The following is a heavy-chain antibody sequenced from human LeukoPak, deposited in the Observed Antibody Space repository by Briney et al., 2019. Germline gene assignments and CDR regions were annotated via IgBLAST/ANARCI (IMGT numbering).Heavy chain of an antibody. Sequence: GASVKVSCKASGYTFTSYGISWVRQAPGQGLEWMGWISAYNGNTNYAQKLQGRVTMTTDTSTSTAYMELRSLRFDDTAVYYCARDKPEVDTVVTRYYYYGMDVWGKGTTVTVSS. V-gene: IGHV1-18*04. CDR1: GYTFTSYG. D-gene: IGHD4-23*01. CDR3: ARDKPEVDTVVTRYYYYGMDV. J-gene: IGHJ6*04. CDR2: ISAYNGNT.